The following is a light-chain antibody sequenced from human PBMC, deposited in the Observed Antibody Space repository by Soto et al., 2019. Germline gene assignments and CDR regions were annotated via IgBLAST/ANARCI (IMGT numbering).Light chain of an antibody. CDR3: GTWDSSLSAGRV. J-gene: IGLJ1*01. CDR2: DNN. Sequence: QAVVTQPPSVSAAPRQKVTISCSGSSSNIGNNYVSWYQQLPGTAPKLLIYDNNKRPSGIPDRFSGSKSGTSATLGITGLQTGDEADYYCGTWDSSLSAGRVFGTGTKLTVL. CDR1: SSNIGNNY. V-gene: IGLV1-51*01.